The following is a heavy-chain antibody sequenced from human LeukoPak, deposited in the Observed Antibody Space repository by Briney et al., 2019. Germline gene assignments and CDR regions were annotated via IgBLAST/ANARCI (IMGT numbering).Heavy chain of an antibody. CDR2: IYTGGST. CDR1: GFTVRDNY. CDR3: ARGIHASGWANWFDP. Sequence: PGGSLRLSCAASGFTVRDNYMSWVRQAPGKGLEWVSVIYTGGSTYYADSVKGRFTISRDNSEKKAYLQMNSLRADDTAIYYCARGIHASGWANWFDPGGQGTLVTVSS. V-gene: IGHV3-53*01. D-gene: IGHD6-19*01. J-gene: IGHJ5*02.